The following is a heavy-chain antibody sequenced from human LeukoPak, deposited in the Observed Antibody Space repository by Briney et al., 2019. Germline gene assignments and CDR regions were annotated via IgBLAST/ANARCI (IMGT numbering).Heavy chain of an antibody. CDR2: IRAGGENT. J-gene: IGHJ4*02. Sequence: GGSLRLSCAASGFTFSNYDMNWVRQAPGKGLDWVSAIRAGGENTFYADSVKGRFTISRDNSKNMLYLQINSLRAEDTAVYYCARLRGYSYGYGDYWGQGTLVTVSS. D-gene: IGHD5-18*01. V-gene: IGHV3-23*01. CDR1: GFTFSNYD. CDR3: ARLRGYSYGYGDY.